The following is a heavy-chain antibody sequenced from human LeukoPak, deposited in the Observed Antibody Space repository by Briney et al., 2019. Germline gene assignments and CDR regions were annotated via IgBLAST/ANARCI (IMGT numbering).Heavy chain of an antibody. CDR3: LRGDRRDY. J-gene: IGHJ4*02. V-gene: IGHV3-21*06. CDR1: GFTLRSYE. CDR2: IDSSGGYM. Sequence: TGGSLILSCAASGFTLRSYEMNRARQAPGKGQEWVSSIDSSGGYMYYADSVKGRFIISRDNAKDSLYLQMNSRRVEDTAVYYCLRGDRRDYWGQGTLVTVSS.